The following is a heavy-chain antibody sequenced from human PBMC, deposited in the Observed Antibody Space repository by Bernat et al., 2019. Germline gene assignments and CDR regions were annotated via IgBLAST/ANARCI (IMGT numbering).Heavy chain of an antibody. J-gene: IGHJ4*02. V-gene: IGHV3-30-3*01. CDR2: ISYDGSNK. CDR1: GFTFSSYA. D-gene: IGHD2/OR15-2a*01. Sequence: QVQLVESGGGVVQPGRSLRLSCAASGFTFSSYAMHWVRQAPGKGLEWVAVISYDGSNKYYADSVKGRFTISRDNSKNTLYLQMNSLRAEDTAVYYGARSGTTFDYWGQGTLVTVSS. CDR3: ARSGTTFDY.